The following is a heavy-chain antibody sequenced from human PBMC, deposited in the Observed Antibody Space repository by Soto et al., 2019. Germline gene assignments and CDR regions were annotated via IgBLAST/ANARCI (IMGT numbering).Heavy chain of an antibody. J-gene: IGHJ6*03. V-gene: IGHV3-74*01. CDR1: GFTFSSYW. D-gene: IGHD3-16*01. Sequence: PGGSLRLSCAASGFTFSSYWMHWVRQAPGKGLVWVSRINSDGSSTSYADSVKGRFTISRDNAKNTLYLQMNSLRAEDTAVYYCARGGSATFLYYYYMDVWGKGTTVTVSS. CDR2: INSDGSST. CDR3: ARGGSATFLYYYYMDV.